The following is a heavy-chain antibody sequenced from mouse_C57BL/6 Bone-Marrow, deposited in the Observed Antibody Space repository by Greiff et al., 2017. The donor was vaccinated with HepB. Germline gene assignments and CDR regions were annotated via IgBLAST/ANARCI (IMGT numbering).Heavy chain of an antibody. CDR1: GYTFTDYE. CDR3: TGVPYYFDY. J-gene: IGHJ2*01. Sequence: QVHVKQSGAELVRPGASVTLSCKASGYTFTDYEMHWVKQTPVHGLEWIGAIDPETGGTAYNQKFKGKAKLTADKSSSTAYMELRSLTSEDSAVYYCTGVPYYFDYWGQGTTLTVSS. V-gene: IGHV1-15*01. CDR2: IDPETGGT.